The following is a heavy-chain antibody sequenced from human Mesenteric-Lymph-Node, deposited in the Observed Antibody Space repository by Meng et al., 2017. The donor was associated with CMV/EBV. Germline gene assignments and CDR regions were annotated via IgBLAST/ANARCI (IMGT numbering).Heavy chain of an antibody. J-gene: IGHJ1*01. CDR2: ISAYNGNT. CDR3: ARDQQLIPAEYFQH. CDR1: AYTFTSYG. D-gene: IGHD6-13*01. Sequence: ASAYTFTSYGISWVRQAPGQGLEWMGWISAYNGNTIYAQKFQGRVTMTTDTSTRTAYLELRSLRSDDAAVYYCARDQQLIPAEYFQHWGPGTLVTVSS. V-gene: IGHV1-18*01.